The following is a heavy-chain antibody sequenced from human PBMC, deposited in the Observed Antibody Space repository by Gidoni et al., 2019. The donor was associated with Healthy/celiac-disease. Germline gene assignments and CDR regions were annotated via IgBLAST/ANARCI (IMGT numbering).Heavy chain of an antibody. V-gene: IGHV3-30-3*01. Sequence: QVQLVESGGGVVQPGRSLRLSCAASGFPFRSYAMHWVRQAPGKGLEWVAVISYDGSNKYYADSVKGRFTISRDNSKNTLYLQMNSLRAEDTAVYYCARDGHIAVAGNYFDYWGQGTLVTVSS. CDR1: GFPFRSYA. CDR2: ISYDGSNK. CDR3: ARDGHIAVAGNYFDY. J-gene: IGHJ4*02. D-gene: IGHD6-19*01.